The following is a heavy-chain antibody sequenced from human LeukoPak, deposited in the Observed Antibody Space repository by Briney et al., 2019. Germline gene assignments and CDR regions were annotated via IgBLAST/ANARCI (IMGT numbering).Heavy chain of an antibody. CDR2: IYAGDSDT. CDR3: ARRFRRGSNWAFDY. J-gene: IGHJ4*02. CDR1: GYSFTTYW. Sequence: GESLKIPCKASGYSFTTYWIGWVRQMPGKGLEWMGIIYAGDSDTRYSPSFQGQVTISADKSITTAYLQWSSLKASDTAMYYCARRFRRGSNWAFDYWGQGTLVTVSS. V-gene: IGHV5-51*01. D-gene: IGHD7-27*01.